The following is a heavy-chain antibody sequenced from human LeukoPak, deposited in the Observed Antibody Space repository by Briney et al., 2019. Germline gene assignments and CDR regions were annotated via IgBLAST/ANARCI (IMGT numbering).Heavy chain of an antibody. J-gene: IGHJ6*03. CDR2: IYYSGST. Sequence: SSETLSLTCTVSGGSISSSSYYWGWIRQPPGKGLEWIGSIYYSGSTYYNPSLKSRVTISVDTSKNQFSLKLSSVTAADTAVYYCARRGVGYQLPNGLGNYYYYYMDVWGKGTTVTVSS. D-gene: IGHD2-2*01. CDR1: GGSISSSSYY. CDR3: ARRGVGYQLPNGLGNYYYYYMDV. V-gene: IGHV4-39*01.